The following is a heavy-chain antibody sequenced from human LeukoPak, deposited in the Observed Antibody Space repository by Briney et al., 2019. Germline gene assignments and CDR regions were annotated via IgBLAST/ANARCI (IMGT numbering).Heavy chain of an antibody. CDR3: ARDQLYYYDSSGYATFDY. D-gene: IGHD3-22*01. V-gene: IGHV3-43D*03. CDR2: ISWDGGST. CDR1: GFTFDDYA. J-gene: IGHJ4*02. Sequence: GGSLRLSCAASGFTFDDYAMHWVRQAPGKGLEWVSLISWDGGSTYYADSVKGRFTISRDNAKNSLYLQMNSLRAEDTAVYYCARDQLYYYDSSGYATFDYWGQGTLVTVSS.